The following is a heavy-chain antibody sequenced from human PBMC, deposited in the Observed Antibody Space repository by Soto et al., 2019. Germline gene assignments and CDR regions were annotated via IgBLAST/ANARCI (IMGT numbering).Heavy chain of an antibody. V-gene: IGHV1-69*01. D-gene: IGHD3-22*01. Sequence: QVQLVQSGAEVKKPGSSVKVSCKASGGTFSSYAISWVRQAPGQGLEWMGGIIPIFGTANYAQKFKCRVTITADESTSTAYMELISLRSEDTAVYYCARTTYYYDSSGYYFHYFDYWGQGTLVTVSA. CDR2: IIPIFGTA. J-gene: IGHJ4*02. CDR3: ARTTYYYDSSGYYFHYFDY. CDR1: GGTFSSYA.